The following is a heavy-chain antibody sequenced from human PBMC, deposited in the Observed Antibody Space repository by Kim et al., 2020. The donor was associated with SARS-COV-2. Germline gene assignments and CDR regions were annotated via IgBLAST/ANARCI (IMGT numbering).Heavy chain of an antibody. CDR3: ARARKDIVLVVYAMGAFDI. V-gene: IGHV4-31*03. CDR2: IYYSGST. CDR1: GGSISSGGYY. J-gene: IGHJ3*02. Sequence: SETLSLTCTVSGGSISSGGYYWSWIRQHPGKGLEWIGYIYYSGSTYYNPSLKSRVTISVDTSKNQFSLKLSSVTAEDTAVYYCARARKDIVLVVYAMGAFDIWGQGTMVTVSS. D-gene: IGHD2-8*02.